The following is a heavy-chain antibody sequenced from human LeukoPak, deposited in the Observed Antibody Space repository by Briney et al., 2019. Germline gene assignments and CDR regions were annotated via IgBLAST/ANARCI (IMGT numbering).Heavy chain of an antibody. CDR2: IYGSGNT. Sequence: SETLSLTCTVSGASISSWYWSWIQQPPGKGLEWIGYIYGSGNTNYNPSLKSRITMSIDTSKNQFSLVLTSVTAADTATYYCAGFYYYDSSGYYYDYWGQGTLVTVSS. CDR1: GASISSWY. D-gene: IGHD3-22*01. CDR3: AGFYYYDSSGYYYDY. J-gene: IGHJ4*02. V-gene: IGHV4-59*01.